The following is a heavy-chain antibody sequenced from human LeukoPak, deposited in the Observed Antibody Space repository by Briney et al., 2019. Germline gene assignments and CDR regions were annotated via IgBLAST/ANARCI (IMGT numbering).Heavy chain of an antibody. CDR3: ASSADSSGYYDY. CDR1: GGTFSSYA. Sequence: GTSVKVSCKASGGTFSSYAISWVRQAPGQGLEWMGGIIPIFGTANYAQEFQGRVTITTDESTSTAYMELSSLRSEDTAVYYCASSADSSGYYDYWGQGTLVTVSS. V-gene: IGHV1-69*05. D-gene: IGHD3-22*01. J-gene: IGHJ4*02. CDR2: IIPIFGTA.